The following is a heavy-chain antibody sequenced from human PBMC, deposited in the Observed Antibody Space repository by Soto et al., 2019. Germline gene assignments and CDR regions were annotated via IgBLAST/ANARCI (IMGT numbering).Heavy chain of an antibody. J-gene: IGHJ5*02. D-gene: IGHD3-22*01. Sequence: SETLSLTCTVSGGSISSGGYYWSWIRQHPGKGLEWLGYIYYSGSTYYNPSLKGRVTISVDTSKNQFSLKLSSVTAADTAVYYCARDYYDSSGYYMITWGQGTLVTVSS. CDR2: IYYSGST. CDR3: ARDYYDSSGYYMIT. CDR1: GGSISSGGYY. V-gene: IGHV4-31*03.